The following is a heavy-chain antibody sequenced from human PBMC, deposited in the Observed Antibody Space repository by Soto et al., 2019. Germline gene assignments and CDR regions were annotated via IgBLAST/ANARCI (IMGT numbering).Heavy chain of an antibody. CDR1: GFTFYNYA. V-gene: IGHV3-23*01. CDR2: ISGGGDGT. Sequence: EVQLLESGGGLVRPGGSLRLSCAASGFTFYNYAMNWVRQAPGKGLEWVSTISGGGDGTYYADSVKGRFTISRDNSRNTVHLQLTSLRAEDTAVYYCAKKGLGSLATYCTTGDCHYAFDVWGQGTLVTVSS. D-gene: IGHD2-8*01. CDR3: AKKGLGSLATYCTTGDCHYAFDV. J-gene: IGHJ3*01.